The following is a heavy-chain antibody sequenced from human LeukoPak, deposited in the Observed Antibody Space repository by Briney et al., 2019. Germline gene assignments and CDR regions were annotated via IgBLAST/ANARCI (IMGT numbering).Heavy chain of an antibody. V-gene: IGHV3-23*01. Sequence: SGGSLRLSCAASGFTFSSYAMNWVRRAPGKGLEWVSGTGSTGVSTFYADSVKGRFTVSRDNSKNTLSLQMNSLRAEDTAVYYCAKDPGVVPAHYFDYWGQGTLVTVSS. CDR1: GFTFSSYA. D-gene: IGHD2-2*01. CDR2: TGSTGVST. J-gene: IGHJ4*02. CDR3: AKDPGVVPAHYFDY.